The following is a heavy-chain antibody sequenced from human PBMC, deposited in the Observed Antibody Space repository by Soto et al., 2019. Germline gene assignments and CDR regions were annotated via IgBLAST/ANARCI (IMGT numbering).Heavy chain of an antibody. CDR3: ANPTGLDY. CDR2: IKPDGNDK. V-gene: IGHV3-7*01. D-gene: IGHD4-4*01. J-gene: IGHJ4*02. Sequence: GGSLILSCEGSGFTFSDYYISWIRQAPGKGLEWVASIKPDGNDKYYVDSVKGRFTIPRDNAKKSLYLQMNSLRAEDTAVYYCANPTGLDYWGQGTLVTVSS. CDR1: GFTFSDYY.